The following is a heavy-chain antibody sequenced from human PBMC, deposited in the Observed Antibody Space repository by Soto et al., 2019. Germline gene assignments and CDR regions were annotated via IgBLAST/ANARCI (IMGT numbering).Heavy chain of an antibody. V-gene: IGHV3-33*01. J-gene: IGHJ3*02. Sequence: PGGSLRLSCAASGFTFSSYGMHWVRQAPGKGLEWVAVIWYDGSNKYYADSVKGRFTISRDNSKNTLYLQMNSLRAEDTAVYYCARDPSTVVVPAATQDAFDIWGQGTMVTVSS. CDR3: ARDPSTVVVPAATQDAFDI. D-gene: IGHD2-2*01. CDR1: GFTFSSYG. CDR2: IWYDGSNK.